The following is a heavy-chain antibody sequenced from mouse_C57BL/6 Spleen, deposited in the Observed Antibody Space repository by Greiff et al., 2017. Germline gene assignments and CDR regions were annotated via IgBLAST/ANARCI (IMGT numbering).Heavy chain of an antibody. CDR1: GFTFSDYG. V-gene: IGHV5-17*01. Sequence: EVQLQESGGGLVKPGGSLKLSCAASGFTFSDYGMHWVRQAPEKGLEWVAYISSGSSTFYYADTVKGRFTISRDNAKNTLFLQMTSLRSEDTAMYYCASGHYYAMDYWGQGTSVTVSS. CDR2: ISSGSSTF. CDR3: ASGHYYAMDY. J-gene: IGHJ4*01.